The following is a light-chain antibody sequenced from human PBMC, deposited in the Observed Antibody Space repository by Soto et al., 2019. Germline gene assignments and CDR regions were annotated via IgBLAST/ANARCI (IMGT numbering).Light chain of an antibody. J-gene: IGKJ3*01. CDR1: QSISSW. CDR3: QQSFT. CDR2: KAS. Sequence: DIQMTQSPSTLSAAVGDRVPITCRAIQSISSWLAWYQQKPGKAPKLLLYKASSLESGVPSRFSCSGSGTEFTLTISSLQPDAFATYYCQQSFTFGPGTKVDIK. V-gene: IGKV1-5*03.